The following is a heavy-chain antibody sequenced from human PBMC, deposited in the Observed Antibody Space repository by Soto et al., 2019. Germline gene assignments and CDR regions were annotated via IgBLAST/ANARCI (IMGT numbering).Heavy chain of an antibody. V-gene: IGHV5-51*01. Sequence: GESLKISCKGSGYSFTSYWIGWVRQMPGKGLEWMGIIYPGDSDTRYSPSFQGQVPISADKSISTAYLQLSSLKASDTAMYYCARTYYDFWSKGYYYYMDVWGKGTTVTVSS. CDR3: ARTYYDFWSKGYYYYMDV. CDR2: IYPGDSDT. D-gene: IGHD3-3*01. J-gene: IGHJ6*03. CDR1: GYSFTSYW.